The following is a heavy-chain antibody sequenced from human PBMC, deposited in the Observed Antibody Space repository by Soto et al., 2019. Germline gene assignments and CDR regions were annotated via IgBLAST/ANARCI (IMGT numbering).Heavy chain of an antibody. Sequence: EVQLVESGGGLVQPGGSLRLSCAASGFSFSSSWMNWVRQAPGKGLEWVADIKEDGSEKYYVDSLTGRFTISRDNAKNSLYLQMNSLRAEDTAVYYCARGDYYDRRFDSWGQGTLVTVSS. J-gene: IGHJ4*02. CDR1: GFSFSSSW. CDR2: IKEDGSEK. CDR3: ARGDYYDRRFDS. V-gene: IGHV3-7*03. D-gene: IGHD3-22*01.